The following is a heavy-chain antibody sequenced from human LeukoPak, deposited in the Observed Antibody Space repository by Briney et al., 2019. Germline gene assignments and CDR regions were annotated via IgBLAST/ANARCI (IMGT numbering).Heavy chain of an antibody. V-gene: IGHV4-4*07. CDR3: ARLIGDWGLDY. CDR2: IYTSGST. Sequence: SETLSLTCTVSGGSISSYYWSWIRQPAGQGLEWIGRIYTSGSTNYNPSLKSRVTMSADTSKNQFSLELSSVTAADTAVYYCARLIGDWGLDYWGQGTLVTVSS. J-gene: IGHJ4*02. D-gene: IGHD2-21*02. CDR1: GGSISSYY.